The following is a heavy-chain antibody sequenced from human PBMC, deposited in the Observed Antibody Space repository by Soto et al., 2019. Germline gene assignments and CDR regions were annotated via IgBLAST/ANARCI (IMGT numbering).Heavy chain of an antibody. CDR1: GYTFTSYG. CDR2: ISAYNGNT. CDR3: ARAYSSSWYSRSYYYYGMDV. Sequence: QVQLVQSVAAVKKPGDSVKVSFKASGYTFTSYGISWVRQAPGQGREWMGWISAYNGNTNYAQKLQGRVTMTTDTSTSTAYMELRSLRSDDTAVYYCARAYSSSWYSRSYYYYGMDVWGQGNTVTVSS. D-gene: IGHD6-13*01. V-gene: IGHV1-18*01. J-gene: IGHJ6*02.